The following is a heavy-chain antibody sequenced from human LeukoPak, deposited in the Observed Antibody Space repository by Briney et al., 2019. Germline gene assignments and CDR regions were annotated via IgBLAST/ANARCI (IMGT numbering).Heavy chain of an antibody. CDR3: AETAVPPALDAFDI. D-gene: IGHD4-11*01. CDR2: INTNTGNP. Sequence: ASVKVSCKASGYTFTSYAMNWVRQAPGQGLEWMGWINTNTGNPTYAQGFTGRFVFSLDTSVSTAYLQISSLKAEDTAVYYCAETAVPPALDAFDIWGQGTMVTVSS. CDR1: GYTFTSYA. J-gene: IGHJ3*02. V-gene: IGHV7-4-1*02.